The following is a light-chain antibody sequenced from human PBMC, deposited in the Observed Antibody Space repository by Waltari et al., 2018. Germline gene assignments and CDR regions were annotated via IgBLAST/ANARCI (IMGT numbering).Light chain of an antibody. CDR2: AAS. V-gene: IGKV3-11*01. CDR1: QSVSSY. Sequence: EIVLTQSPATLSLSPGERATLSCRASQSVSSYLAWDKQKPGQAPRLLIYAASNRATGIPARFSGSGSGTDFTLTISSLEPEDFAVYYCQQRSNWPPWTFGQGTKVEIK. J-gene: IGKJ1*01. CDR3: QQRSNWPPWT.